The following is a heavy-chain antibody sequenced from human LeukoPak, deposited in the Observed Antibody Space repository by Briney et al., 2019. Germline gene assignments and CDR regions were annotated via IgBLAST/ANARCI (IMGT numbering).Heavy chain of an antibody. CDR1: GGTFSSYA. D-gene: IGHD2-15*01. CDR2: IIPILGIA. V-gene: IGHV1-69*04. J-gene: IGHJ4*02. CDR3: AKESATPRYCSGGSCYGGVGLFDY. Sequence: ASVKVSCKASGGTFSSYAISWVRQAPGQGLEWMGRIIPILGIANYAQKFQGRVTITADKSASTAYVELSSLRAEDTAVYYCAKESATPRYCSGGSCYGGVGLFDYWGQGTLVTVSS.